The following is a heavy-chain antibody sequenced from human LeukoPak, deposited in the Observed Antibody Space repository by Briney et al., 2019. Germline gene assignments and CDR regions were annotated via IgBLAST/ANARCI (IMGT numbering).Heavy chain of an antibody. V-gene: IGHV3-74*01. D-gene: IGHD6-19*01. CDR1: GFTFSDTW. CDR2: IRSDGSDT. CDR3: AKGYSSGWGCAFDI. Sequence: SGGSLRLSCAASGFTFSDTWMHWVRQAPGEGLVWVSRIRSDGSDTRYAESVKGRFTISRDNSKNTLYLQVNSLRAEDTAVYYCAKGYSSGWGCAFDIWGQGTMVTVSS. J-gene: IGHJ3*02.